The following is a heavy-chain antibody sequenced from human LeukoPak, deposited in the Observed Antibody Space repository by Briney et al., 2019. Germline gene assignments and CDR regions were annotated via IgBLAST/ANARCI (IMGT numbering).Heavy chain of an antibody. CDR2: INGSGGST. J-gene: IGHJ4*02. Sequence: GGSLRLSCAASGFTFSSYAMSWVRQAPGKGLEWVSAINGSGGSTYYADSVKGRFTISRDNSKNTLYLQMNSLRAEDTAVYYCAKGNYYDSSGYYYEVYYFDYWGQGTLVTVSS. CDR1: GFTFSSYA. D-gene: IGHD3-22*01. CDR3: AKGNYYDSSGYYYEVYYFDY. V-gene: IGHV3-23*01.